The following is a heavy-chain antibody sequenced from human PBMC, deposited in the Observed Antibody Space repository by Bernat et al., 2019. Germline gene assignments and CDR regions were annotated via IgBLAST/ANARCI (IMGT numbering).Heavy chain of an antibody. CDR3: ASRKQRGWFDP. CDR1: GGSFSGYY. CDR2: INHSGIT. V-gene: IGHV4-34*01. J-gene: IGHJ5*02. D-gene: IGHD6-25*01. Sequence: QVQLQQWGAGLLKPSETLSLTCAVYGGSFSGYYWSWIRQPPGKGLEWIGEINHSGITNYNPSLKSRVTITVDTSKNQFSLKLSSVTAADTAVYYCASRKQRGWFDPWGQGTLVTVSS.